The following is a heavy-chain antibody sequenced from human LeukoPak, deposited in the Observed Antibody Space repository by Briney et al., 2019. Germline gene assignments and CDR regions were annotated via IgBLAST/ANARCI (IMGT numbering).Heavy chain of an antibody. Sequence: GRSLRLSCAASGFTFCSYVMHWVRQAPGKGLEWVANIKQDGSEKYYVDSVKGRFTISRDNAKNSLYLQMNSLRAEDTAVYYCARDSSPHYYYMDVWGKGTTVTVSS. V-gene: IGHV3-7*01. CDR2: IKQDGSEK. CDR1: GFTFCSYV. CDR3: ARDSSPHYYYMDV. D-gene: IGHD6-13*01. J-gene: IGHJ6*03.